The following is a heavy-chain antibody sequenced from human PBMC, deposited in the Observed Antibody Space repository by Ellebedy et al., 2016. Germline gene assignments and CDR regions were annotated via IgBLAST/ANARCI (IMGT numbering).Heavy chain of an antibody. Sequence: ASVKVSCKASGGTFSSYAISWVRQAPGQGLEWMGRIIPILGIANYAQKFQGRVTITADKSTSTAYMELSSLRSEDTAVYYCARAGQPMEWLKGTKGGMDVWGQGTTVTVSS. V-gene: IGHV1-69*04. J-gene: IGHJ6*02. CDR2: IIPILGIA. CDR3: ARAGQPMEWLKGTKGGMDV. CDR1: GGTFSSYA. D-gene: IGHD3-3*01.